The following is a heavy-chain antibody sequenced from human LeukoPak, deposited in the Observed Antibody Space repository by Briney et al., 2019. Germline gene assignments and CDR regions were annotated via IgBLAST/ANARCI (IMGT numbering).Heavy chain of an antibody. V-gene: IGHV3-21*01. CDR3: AREIEYCSGGSCYPGGYFDY. D-gene: IGHD2-15*01. CDR1: GFTFSSYS. Sequence: GGSLRLSCAASGFTFSSYSMNWVRQAPGKGLEWVSSISSSSSYIYYADSVKGRFTISRDNAKDSLYLQMNSLRAEDTAVYYCAREIEYCSGGSCYPGGYFDYWGQGTLVTVSS. CDR2: ISSSSSYI. J-gene: IGHJ4*02.